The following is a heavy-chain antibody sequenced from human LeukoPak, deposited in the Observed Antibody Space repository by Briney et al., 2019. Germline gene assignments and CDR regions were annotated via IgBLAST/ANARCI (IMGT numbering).Heavy chain of an antibody. J-gene: IGHJ3*01. V-gene: IGHV3-21*01. CDR2: ISPTSAYI. D-gene: IGHD3-22*01. Sequence: PGRSLRLSCAATGFTLSGHSMNWVRQAPGKGLDWVSSISPTSAYIYYQDSVKGRFTISRDDAKNSLYLEMDSLRAEDTAVYYCARTIYYYESTSYFSDAFDVWGQGTKVTVSS. CDR1: GFTLSGHS. CDR3: ARTIYYYESTSYFSDAFDV.